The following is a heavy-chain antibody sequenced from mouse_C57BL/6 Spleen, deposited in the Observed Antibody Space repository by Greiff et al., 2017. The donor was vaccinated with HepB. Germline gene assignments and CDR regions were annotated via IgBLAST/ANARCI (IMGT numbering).Heavy chain of an antibody. CDR1: GYTFTDYE. D-gene: IGHD1-1*01. CDR2: IDPETGGT. V-gene: IGHV1-15*01. CDR3: TRWNYYGSRWYFEV. J-gene: IGHJ1*03. Sequence: QVQLQQSGAELVRPGASVTLSCKASGYTFTDYEMHWVKQTPVHGLEWIGAIDPETGGTAYNQKFKGKAILTADKSSSTAYMELRSLTSEDSAVYYCTRWNYYGSRWYFEVWGTGTTVTVSS.